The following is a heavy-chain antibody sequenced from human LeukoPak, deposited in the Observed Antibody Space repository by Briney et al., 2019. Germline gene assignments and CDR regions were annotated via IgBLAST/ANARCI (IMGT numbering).Heavy chain of an antibody. Sequence: SETPSLTCIVSGGSITSRSYYWGWIRQPPGKGLEWIANIYYDGATSYTPSLKSRVTISVDTSKNDFSVKLTSVTAADTAMYYCARFSRSSKGAFDMWGQGTLLTVSS. D-gene: IGHD3-16*01. CDR1: GGSITSRSYY. J-gene: IGHJ3*02. CDR3: ARFSRSSKGAFDM. CDR2: IYYDGAT. V-gene: IGHV4-39*07.